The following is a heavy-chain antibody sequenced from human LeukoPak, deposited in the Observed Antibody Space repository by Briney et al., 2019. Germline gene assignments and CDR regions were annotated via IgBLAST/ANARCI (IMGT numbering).Heavy chain of an antibody. D-gene: IGHD5-24*01. J-gene: IGHJ4*02. Sequence: PSETLSLICAVYGGSFSGYYWGWIRQPPGKGLEWIGEINHSGSTNYNPSLKSRVTISVDTSKNQFSLKLSSVTAADTAVYFCARLGLYDGYTHDSWGQGTLVTVYS. CDR3: ARLGLYDGYTHDS. V-gene: IGHV4-34*01. CDR1: GGSFSGYY. CDR2: INHSGST.